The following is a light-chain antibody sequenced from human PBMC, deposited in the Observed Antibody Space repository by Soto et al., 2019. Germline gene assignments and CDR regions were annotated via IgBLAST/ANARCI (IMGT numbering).Light chain of an antibody. Sequence: EIVSTQSPGTLSLSPGEGATLSCRASQSVSGRYLAWYQQKPGQAPRLLIYGASSRATGIPDRFSGSGSGTDFTLTISRLESEDFAVYYCQQYGSSPLTFGQGTKVEIK. V-gene: IGKV3-20*01. J-gene: IGKJ1*01. CDR2: GAS. CDR1: QSVSGRY. CDR3: QQYGSSPLT.